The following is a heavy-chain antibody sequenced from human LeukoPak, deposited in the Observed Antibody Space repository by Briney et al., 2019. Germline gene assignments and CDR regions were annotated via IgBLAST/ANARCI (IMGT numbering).Heavy chain of an antibody. Sequence: GGSLRLSCAASGFTFSSYAMSWVRQAPGKGLEWVAVIWYDGSNKYYADSVKGRFTISRDNSKNTLYLQMNSLRAEDTAVYYCARDYYDSSGYYYLGYWGQGTLVTVSS. V-gene: IGHV3-33*08. D-gene: IGHD3-22*01. CDR3: ARDYYDSSGYYYLGY. CDR2: IWYDGSNK. CDR1: GFTFSSYA. J-gene: IGHJ4*02.